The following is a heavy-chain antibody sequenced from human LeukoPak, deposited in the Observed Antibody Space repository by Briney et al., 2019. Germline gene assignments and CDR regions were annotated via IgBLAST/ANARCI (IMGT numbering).Heavy chain of an antibody. D-gene: IGHD3-10*01. Sequence: GGSLTLSCAASGFTFSTFNMHWVRQAPGKGPEWVALISADESNEYYADSVKGRFTISRDNSKNTVYLQMYSLRTEDTDVYHCAKDLAGSYYGGGQRYYFDYWGQGTLVTVSS. V-gene: IGHV3-30*18. CDR2: ISADESNE. CDR3: AKDLAGSYYGGGQRYYFDY. J-gene: IGHJ4*02. CDR1: GFTFSTFN.